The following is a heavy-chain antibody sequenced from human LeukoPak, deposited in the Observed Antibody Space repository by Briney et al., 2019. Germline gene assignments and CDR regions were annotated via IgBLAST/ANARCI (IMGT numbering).Heavy chain of an antibody. CDR1: GGTFSSYA. J-gene: IGHJ4*02. CDR2: IIPIFGTA. D-gene: IGHD6-13*01. Sequence: SVKVSCKASGGTFSSYAISWVRQAPGQGLEWMGGIIPIFGTANYAQKFQGRVTITADESTSTAYMELSSLRSEDTAVYYCAREGIPAAAPDYWGQGTLVTVSS. CDR3: AREGIPAAAPDY. V-gene: IGHV1-69*13.